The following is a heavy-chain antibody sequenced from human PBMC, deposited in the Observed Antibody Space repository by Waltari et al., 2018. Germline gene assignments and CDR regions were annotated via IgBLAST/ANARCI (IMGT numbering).Heavy chain of an antibody. CDR2: SIPIFGTA. D-gene: IGHD1-26*01. V-gene: IGHV1-69*12. CDR3: ARSRDSGSYFNWFDP. Sequence: QVQLVQSGAEVKKPGSSVKVSCKASGGTFSSYAISWVRQAPGQGLEWMGGSIPIFGTANYAQKFQGRVTITADESTSTAYMELSSLRSEDTAVYYCARSRDSGSYFNWFDPWGQGTLVTVSS. CDR1: GGTFSSYA. J-gene: IGHJ5*02.